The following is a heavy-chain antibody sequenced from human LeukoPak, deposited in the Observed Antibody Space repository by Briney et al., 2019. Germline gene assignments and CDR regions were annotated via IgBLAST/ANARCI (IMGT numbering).Heavy chain of an antibody. CDR1: GYTFTSYA. Sequence: ASVKVSCKASGYTFTSYAMHWVRQAPGHRLEWMGWINAVNGNTKYSQKFQGRVTITRDTSASTAYMELSSLRSEDTAVYYCAGVVAATAAWFDPWGQGTLVTVSS. V-gene: IGHV1-3*01. CDR2: INAVNGNT. J-gene: IGHJ5*02. CDR3: AGVVAATAAWFDP. D-gene: IGHD2-15*01.